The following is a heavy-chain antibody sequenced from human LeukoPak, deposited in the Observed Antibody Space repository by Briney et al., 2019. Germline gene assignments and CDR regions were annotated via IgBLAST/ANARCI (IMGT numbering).Heavy chain of an antibody. CDR1: GFTFSSYW. CDR2: IKQDGSEK. CDR3: GRAQEVDY. J-gene: IGHJ4*02. V-gene: IGHV3-7*01. Sequence: GGSLRLSCAASGFTFSSYWMSWVRQAPGKGLEWVANIKQDGSEKYYVDSVKGRFTISRGNAKNSLYLQMKTLRVEDTAVYYCGRAQEVDYWGQGTLVTVSS.